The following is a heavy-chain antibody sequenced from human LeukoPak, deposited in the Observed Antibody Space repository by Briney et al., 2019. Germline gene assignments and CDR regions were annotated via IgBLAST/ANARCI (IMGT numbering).Heavy chain of an antibody. CDR3: ARGDSRDQWGDY. J-gene: IGHJ4*02. D-gene: IGHD3-22*01. Sequence: GASVKVSCKASGYTFTGYYMHWVRQAPGQGLEWMGWINPNSGGTNCAQKFQGRVTMTRDTSISTAYMELSRLRSDDTAVYYCARGDSRDQWGDYWGQGTLVTVSS. V-gene: IGHV1-2*02. CDR2: INPNSGGT. CDR1: GYTFTGYY.